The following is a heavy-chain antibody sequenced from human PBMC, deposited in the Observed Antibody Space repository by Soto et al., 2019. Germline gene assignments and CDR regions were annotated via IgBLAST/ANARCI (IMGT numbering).Heavy chain of an antibody. J-gene: IGHJ6*02. D-gene: IGHD5-12*01. CDR3: AKGLHTYSGYDGYYYYGMDV. CDR1: GFTFSSYA. Sequence: GGSLRLSCAASGFTFSSYAMSWVRQAPGKGLEWVSAISGSGGSTYYADSVKGRFTIPRDNSKNTLYLQMNSLRAEDTAVYYCAKGLHTYSGYDGYYYYGMDVWGQGTTVTVSS. CDR2: ISGSGGST. V-gene: IGHV3-23*01.